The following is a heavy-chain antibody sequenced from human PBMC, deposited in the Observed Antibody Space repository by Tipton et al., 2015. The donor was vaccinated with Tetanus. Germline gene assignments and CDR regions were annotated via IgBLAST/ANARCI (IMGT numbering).Heavy chain of an antibody. J-gene: IGHJ3*02. CDR3: ARDFREGATTTLGNDVFGI. D-gene: IGHD1-26*01. V-gene: IGHV4-30-4*01. CDR1: GGSISGGDYV. Sequence: TLSLTCTVSGGSISGGDYVWNWIRQPPGKGLEWIGYIYSSGSISYNPSLKSRLSISRDTSKNQFSMNLTSVTAADGAVYYCARDFREGATTTLGNDVFGIWGQGTMVTVS. CDR2: IYSSGSI.